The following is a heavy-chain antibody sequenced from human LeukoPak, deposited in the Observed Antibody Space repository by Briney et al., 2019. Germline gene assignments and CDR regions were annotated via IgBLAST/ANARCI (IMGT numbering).Heavy chain of an antibody. Sequence: ASVTVSCKASGGTFSSYAIRWVRQAPGQGLEWMGGIIPIFGTANYAQKFQGRVTITTDESTSTAYMELSSLRSEDTAVYYCARTSPTEGYYDSSGYYYYYMDVWGKGTTVTVSS. V-gene: IGHV1-69*05. J-gene: IGHJ6*03. CDR1: GGTFSSYA. CDR3: ARTSPTEGYYDSSGYYYYYMDV. CDR2: IIPIFGTA. D-gene: IGHD3-22*01.